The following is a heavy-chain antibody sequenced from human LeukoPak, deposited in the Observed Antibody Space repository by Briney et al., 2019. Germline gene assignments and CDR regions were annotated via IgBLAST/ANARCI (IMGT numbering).Heavy chain of an antibody. CDR2: IKQDGSEK. V-gene: IGHV3-7*05. Sequence: PGGSLRLSCAASGFSFSSYWMRWIRQAPGKGLEWVANIKQDGSEKYYVDSVKGRFTISRDNAKNSLYLQMNSLRGEDTAVYYCARPSSGWLRDDAFDIWGQGTMVTVSS. D-gene: IGHD6-19*01. CDR1: GFSFSSYW. J-gene: IGHJ3*02. CDR3: ARPSSGWLRDDAFDI.